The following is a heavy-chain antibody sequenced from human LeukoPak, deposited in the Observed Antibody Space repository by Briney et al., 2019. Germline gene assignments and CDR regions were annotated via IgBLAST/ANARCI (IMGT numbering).Heavy chain of an antibody. V-gene: IGHV3-53*01. CDR3: ARRAGGYSHPYDY. Sequence: GGSLRLSCAASGFTVSSYSTNWVRQAPGKGLERVSLIYSGGSTYYADSVKGRFTISRDNSKNTLYLQMNSLRAEDTAVYYCARRAGGYSHPYDYWGQGTLVTVSS. CDR1: GFTVSSYS. CDR2: IYSGGST. D-gene: IGHD4-23*01. J-gene: IGHJ4*02.